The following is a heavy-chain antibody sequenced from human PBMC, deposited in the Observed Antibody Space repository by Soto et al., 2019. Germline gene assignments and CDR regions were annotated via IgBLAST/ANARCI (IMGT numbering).Heavy chain of an antibody. V-gene: IGHV4-31*03. CDR3: ARDLRLFRGGNGFDP. CDR1: GGSISSGGYY. D-gene: IGHD3-10*01. CDR2: IYKSGST. Sequence: QVQLQESGPGLVKPSQTLSLTCTVSGGSISSGGYYWSWIRQHPEKGLEWIGYIYKSGSTYYNPSLKSRITISVDTSKNQFSVRLSSVTAADTAVYYCARDLRLFRGGNGFDPWGQGTLVTVSS. J-gene: IGHJ5*02.